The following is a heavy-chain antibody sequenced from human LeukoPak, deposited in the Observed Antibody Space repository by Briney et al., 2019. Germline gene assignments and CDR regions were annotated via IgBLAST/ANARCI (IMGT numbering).Heavy chain of an antibody. D-gene: IGHD1-1*01. CDR1: GGTFSSYA. CDR2: IIPIFGTA. CDR3: ARDFSPYNWNAWVVGY. J-gene: IGHJ4*02. Sequence: GASVKVSCKASGGTFSSYAISWVRQAPGQVLEWMGGIIPIFGTANYAQKFQGRVTITADKSTSTAYMELSSLRSEDTAVYYCARDFSPYNWNAWVVGYWGQGTLVTVSS. V-gene: IGHV1-69*06.